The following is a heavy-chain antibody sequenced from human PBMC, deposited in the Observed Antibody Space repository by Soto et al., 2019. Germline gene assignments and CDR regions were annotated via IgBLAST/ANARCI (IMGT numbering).Heavy chain of an antibody. V-gene: IGHV3-48*02. D-gene: IGHD1-26*01. CDR2: ISSTSVTI. CDR3: VREDILGTRSFDY. CDR1: GFSFNMYS. J-gene: IGHJ4*02. Sequence: EVRLVESGGGLVQPGGSLRLSCVASGFSFNMYSMNWVRQAPGKGLEWVSYISSTSVTIYDTDSGRGRFTISRDNAKNLLYLQMNSLRDEDTAVYYCVREDILGTRSFDYWGQGTLVTVSS.